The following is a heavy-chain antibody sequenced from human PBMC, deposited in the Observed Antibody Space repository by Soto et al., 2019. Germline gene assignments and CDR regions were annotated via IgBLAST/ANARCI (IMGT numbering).Heavy chain of an antibody. V-gene: IGHV4-31*03. Sequence: SETLSLTCTVSGASMSSGGYYWTWIRQSPGEGLEWIGYIYYSGSTYYNPSLESRVAISLDTSRSQFSLTLHSVTAADTAIYYCARDRHNNFFDPWGQGTLVTVSS. J-gene: IGHJ5*02. CDR1: GASMSSGGYY. CDR2: IYYSGST. CDR3: ARDRHNNFFDP. D-gene: IGHD6-6*01.